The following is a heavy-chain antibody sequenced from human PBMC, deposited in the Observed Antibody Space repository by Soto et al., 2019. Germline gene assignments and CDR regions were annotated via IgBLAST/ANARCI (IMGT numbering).Heavy chain of an antibody. D-gene: IGHD5-12*01. V-gene: IGHV1-69*13. CDR2: IVPIVDTS. J-gene: IGHJ4*02. CDR1: GYTFTGYY. CDR3: VRVVAIPGYPDN. Sequence: ASVKVSCKASGYTFTGYYIHWVRQAPGQGLEWMGGIVPIVDTSTYAQKFQGRVTINADESTSTAYMELSSLRSDDTAIYYCVRVVAIPGYPDNWGQGTLVTVSS.